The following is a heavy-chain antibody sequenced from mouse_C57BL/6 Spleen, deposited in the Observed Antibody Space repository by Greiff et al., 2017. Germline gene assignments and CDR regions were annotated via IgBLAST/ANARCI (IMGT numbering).Heavy chain of an antibody. CDR1: GYTFTDYE. Sequence: VQLQESGAELVRPGASVTLSCKASGYTFTDYEMHWVKQTPVHGLEWIGAIDPETGGTAYNQKFKGKAILTADKSSSTAYMELRSLTSEDSAVYYCTRGDGLDYWGQGTTLTVSS. D-gene: IGHD2-3*01. CDR2: IDPETGGT. CDR3: TRGDGLDY. V-gene: IGHV1-15*01. J-gene: IGHJ2*01.